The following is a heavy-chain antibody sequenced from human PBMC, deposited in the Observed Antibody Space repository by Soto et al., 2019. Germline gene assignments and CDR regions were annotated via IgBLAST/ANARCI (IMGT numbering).Heavy chain of an antibody. CDR3: AKEMAIVVVPAAIGYYYYGMDV. V-gene: IGHV3-23*01. CDR2: ISGSGGST. D-gene: IGHD2-2*01. J-gene: IGHJ6*02. Sequence: EVQLLESGGGLVQPGGSLRLSCAASGFTFSSYAMSWVRQAPGKGLEWVSAISGSGGSTYYADSVKGRFTISRDNSKNTLYLKMNSLRAEDTAVYYCAKEMAIVVVPAAIGYYYYGMDVWGQGTTVTVSS. CDR1: GFTFSSYA.